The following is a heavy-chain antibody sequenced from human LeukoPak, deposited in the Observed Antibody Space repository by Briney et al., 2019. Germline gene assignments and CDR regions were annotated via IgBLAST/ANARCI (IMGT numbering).Heavy chain of an antibody. CDR2: ISAYNGNT. D-gene: IGHD6-6*01. J-gene: IGHJ3*02. Sequence: GASVKVSCKASGYTFTSYGISWVRQAPGQGLEWMGWISAYNGNTNYAQKFQGRVTMTRDTSISTAYMELSRLRSDDTAVYYCARERGSSSGGDAFDIWGQGTMVTVSS. CDR3: ARERGSSSGGDAFDI. V-gene: IGHV1-18*01. CDR1: GYTFTSYG.